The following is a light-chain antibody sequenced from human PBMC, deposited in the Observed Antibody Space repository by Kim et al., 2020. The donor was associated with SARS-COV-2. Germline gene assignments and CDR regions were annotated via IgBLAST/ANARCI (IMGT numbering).Light chain of an antibody. CDR2: VTSDGNL. CDR1: SRHSSYA. Sequence: ASVSRTCTLSSRHSSYAIAWHQQQPEKGPRHLLRVTSDGNLIKGDGIPDRFSGSRSGAERYLTISSLQSEDEADYYCQTWDTGIQIFGGGTQLTVL. V-gene: IGLV4-69*01. J-gene: IGLJ2*01. CDR3: QTWDTGIQI.